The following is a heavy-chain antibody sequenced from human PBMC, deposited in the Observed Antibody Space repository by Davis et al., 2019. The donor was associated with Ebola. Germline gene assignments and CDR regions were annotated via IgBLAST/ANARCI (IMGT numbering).Heavy chain of an antibody. CDR1: GFTFSSYW. Sequence: GESLKISCAASGFTFSSYWMSWVRQAPGKGLEWVAVISYDGSNKYYADSVKGRFTISRDNSKNTLHLQMNSLRAEDTAVYYCARERGIGVVIVTWGQGTLVTVSS. CDR3: ARERGIGVVIVT. D-gene: IGHD3-3*01. V-gene: IGHV3-30*03. CDR2: ISYDGSNK. J-gene: IGHJ5*02.